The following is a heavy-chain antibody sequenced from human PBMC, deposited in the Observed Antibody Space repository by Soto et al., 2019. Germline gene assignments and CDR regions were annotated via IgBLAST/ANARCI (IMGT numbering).Heavy chain of an antibody. D-gene: IGHD2-15*01. CDR2: IIPILGIA. CDR3: ARILSSGGLYYYGMYV. J-gene: IGHJ6*02. V-gene: IGHV1-69*02. CDR1: GGTFSSYT. Sequence: SVKVSCKASGGTFSSYTISWVRQAPGQGLEWMGRIIPILGIANYAQKFQGRVTITADKSTSTAYMELSSLRSEDTAVYYCARILSSGGLYYYGMYVWAQGTTVTVS.